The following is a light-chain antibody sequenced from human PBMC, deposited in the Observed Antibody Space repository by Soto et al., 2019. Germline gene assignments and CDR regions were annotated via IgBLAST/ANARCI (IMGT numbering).Light chain of an antibody. V-gene: IGLV2-14*03. Sequence: QSALTQPASVSGSPGQSITISCTGTSSDVGTYNYVSWYQQHPGKAPKVMIYDVSNRPSGVSNRFSGSKSGNTASLTISGLHAEDEADYYCSSCTGSTTSVIFGGGTKLTVL. CDR2: DVS. CDR3: SSCTGSTTSVI. J-gene: IGLJ2*01. CDR1: SSDVGTYNY.